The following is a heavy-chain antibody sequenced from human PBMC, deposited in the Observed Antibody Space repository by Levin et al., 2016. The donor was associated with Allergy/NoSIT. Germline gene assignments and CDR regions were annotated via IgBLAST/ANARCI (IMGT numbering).Heavy chain of an antibody. D-gene: IGHD3-16*02. CDR2: IIPIYGTP. CDR3: AMATFGGIIMKQPFDY. V-gene: IGHV1-69*01. Sequence: WVRQAPGQGLEWMGGIIPIYGTPRYAQKFQGRVRITADESTSTVYMELSSLRSEDSAFYYCAMATFGGIIMKQPFDYWGQGTQVTVSS. J-gene: IGHJ4*02.